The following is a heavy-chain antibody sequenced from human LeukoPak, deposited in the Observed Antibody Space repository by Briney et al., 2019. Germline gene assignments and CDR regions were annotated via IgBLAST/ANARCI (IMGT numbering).Heavy chain of an antibody. V-gene: IGHV4-39*07. Sequence: SETLSLTCTVSGGSITSSGFYWGWIRQPPGKGLEWTGNIYYGGSAYYNPSLKSRVTISVDTSKNQFSLKLSSVTAADTAVYYCARQPNIVVVDNWFDPWGQGTLVAVSS. J-gene: IGHJ5*02. CDR1: GGSITSSGFY. CDR2: IYYGGSA. D-gene: IGHD2-15*01. CDR3: ARQPNIVVVDNWFDP.